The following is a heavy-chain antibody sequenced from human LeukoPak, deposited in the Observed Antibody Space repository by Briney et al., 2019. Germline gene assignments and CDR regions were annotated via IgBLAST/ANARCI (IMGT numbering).Heavy chain of an antibody. D-gene: IGHD3-9*01. CDR1: GFTFDDYG. CDR3: AREDYDILTGYSGITY. CDR2: INWNGGST. V-gene: IGHV3-20*04. J-gene: IGHJ4*02. Sequence: PGGSLRLSCAASGFTFDDYGMSWVRQAPGKGLEWVSGINWNGGSTGYADSVKGRFTISRDSAKNSLYLQMNSLRAEDTALYYCAREDYDILTGYSGITYWGQGTLVTVSS.